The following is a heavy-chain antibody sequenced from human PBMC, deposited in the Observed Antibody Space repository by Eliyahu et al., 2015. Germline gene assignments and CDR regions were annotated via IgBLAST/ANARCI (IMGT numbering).Heavy chain of an antibody. Sequence: EVQLVESGGGLVKPGGSLRLSCAAXGFXXXNAWMSWVRQAPGKGLEWVGRIKSKTDGGTTDYAAPVKGRFTISRDDSKNTLYLQMNSLKTEDTAVYYCTTEHTIFGVVISIDYWGQGTLVTVSS. D-gene: IGHD3-3*01. J-gene: IGHJ4*02. V-gene: IGHV3-15*01. CDR3: TTEHTIFGVVISIDY. CDR1: GFXXXNAW. CDR2: IKSKTDGGTT.